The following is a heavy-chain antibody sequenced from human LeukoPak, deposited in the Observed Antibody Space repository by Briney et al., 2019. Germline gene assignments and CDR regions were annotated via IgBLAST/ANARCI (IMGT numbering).Heavy chain of an antibody. J-gene: IGHJ6*04. CDR1: EFSPTNFW. Sequence: QTGGSLRLSCVASEFSPTNFWMTWVRRAPGRGRVWVANIKHDGTEKFYVDSVKGRFTISRDNAKNSLYLQMNSLRAEDTAVYYCATFVGIVSGTYTVPGGLLVWGKGTTVTVSS. CDR3: ATFVGIVSGTYTVPGGLLV. V-gene: IGHV3-7*01. CDR2: IKHDGTEK. D-gene: IGHD2-2*03.